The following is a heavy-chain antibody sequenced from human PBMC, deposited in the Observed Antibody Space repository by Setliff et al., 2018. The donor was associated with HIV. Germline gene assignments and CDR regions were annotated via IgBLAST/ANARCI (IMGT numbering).Heavy chain of an antibody. Sequence: WIRQPPGKGLEWVGRIKRKSDGGTTDYAAPVKGRFTISRDDSTNTLHLQMNSLKTEDTAVYYCTTIVGFCSSTRCYSDYWGQGTLVTVSS. V-gene: IGHV3-15*07. J-gene: IGHJ4*02. D-gene: IGHD2-2*01. CDR3: TTIVGFCSSTRCYSDY. CDR2: IKRKSDGGTT.